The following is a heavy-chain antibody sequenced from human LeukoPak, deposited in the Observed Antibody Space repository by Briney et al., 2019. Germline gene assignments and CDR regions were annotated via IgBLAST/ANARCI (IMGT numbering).Heavy chain of an antibody. V-gene: IGHV4-39*01. D-gene: IGHD1-26*01. Sequence: SETLSLTCTVSGGSISSSSYYWGWIRQPPGKGLEWIGSIYYSGSTYYNPSLKSRVTISVDTSKNQFSLKLSSVTAADTAVYYCARRRWELRLYYYCGMDVWGQGTTVTVSS. CDR1: GGSISSSSYY. J-gene: IGHJ6*02. CDR3: ARRRWELRLYYYCGMDV. CDR2: IYYSGST.